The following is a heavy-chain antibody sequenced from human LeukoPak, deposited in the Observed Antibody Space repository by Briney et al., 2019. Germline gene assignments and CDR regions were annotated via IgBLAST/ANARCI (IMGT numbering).Heavy chain of an antibody. J-gene: IGHJ4*02. V-gene: IGHV1-3*04. CDR2: INTGNGNT. Sequence: ASVKVSCKASGYTFTTYAIHWVRQAPGQRLEWIGWINTGNGNTKRSQNFQGRVTITRDTSASTAYMELSSLRSEDTAVYYCARHSLTYPAGFDYWGQGTLVTVSS. CDR1: GYTFTTYA. CDR3: ARHSLTYPAGFDY. D-gene: IGHD2/OR15-2a*01.